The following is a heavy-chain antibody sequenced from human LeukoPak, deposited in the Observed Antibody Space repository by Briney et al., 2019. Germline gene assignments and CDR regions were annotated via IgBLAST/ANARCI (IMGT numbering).Heavy chain of an antibody. CDR1: GFTFSNAW. J-gene: IGHJ4*02. Sequence: PGGFLRLSCAASGFTFSNAWMAWVRQAPGKGLEWVGRIKAKAHGGTIEYAATVKGRFTISRDDSKNTLYLQMNSLKTEDTAVYYCTTDGVGVEGATYDNWGQGTLVSVSS. CDR3: TTDGVGVEGATYDN. V-gene: IGHV3-15*01. D-gene: IGHD1-26*01. CDR2: IKAKAHGGTI.